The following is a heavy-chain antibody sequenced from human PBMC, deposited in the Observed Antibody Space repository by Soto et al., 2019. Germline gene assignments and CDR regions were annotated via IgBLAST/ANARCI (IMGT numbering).Heavy chain of an antibody. CDR2: IYYSGNT. Sequence: QVHLQESGPGLVKPSQTLSLTCTVSGGSISTAGYYWSWVRQHPGKGLEWIGYIYYSGNTYYNPSLKTRLTISVHTSKNQISLKLSSVTAADTAVYCCARRYHYDTSGYRNAFDIWGQGTMVTVSS. CDR1: GGSISTAGYY. J-gene: IGHJ3*02. CDR3: ARRYHYDTSGYRNAFDI. V-gene: IGHV4-31*03. D-gene: IGHD3-22*01.